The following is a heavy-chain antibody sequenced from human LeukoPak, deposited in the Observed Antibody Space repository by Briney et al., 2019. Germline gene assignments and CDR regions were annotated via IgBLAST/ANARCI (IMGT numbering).Heavy chain of an antibody. J-gene: IGHJ5*02. CDR2: INHSGST. D-gene: IGHD2-2*01. Sequence: PSETLSLTCTVSGGSISSSSYYWSWIRQPPGKGLEWIGEINHSGSTNYNPSLKSRVTISVDTSKNQFSLKLSSVTAADTAVYYCARRPYLYCSSTSCYGSNRYNWFDPWGQGTLVTVSS. CDR3: ARRPYLYCSSTSCYGSNRYNWFDP. V-gene: IGHV4-39*07. CDR1: GGSISSSSYY.